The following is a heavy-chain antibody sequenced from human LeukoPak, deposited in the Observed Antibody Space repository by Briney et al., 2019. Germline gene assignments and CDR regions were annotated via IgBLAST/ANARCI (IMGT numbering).Heavy chain of an antibody. Sequence: GGSLRLSCAASGFTFSSYWMMWLRQAPGKGLEWVANIRQDGREKNYVDSVKGRITISRDNAKISLYLQMNSLRAEDTAVYYCATDRKVGTWDPRFDYWGQGTLVTVSS. J-gene: IGHJ4*02. CDR3: ATDRKVGTWDPRFDY. D-gene: IGHD4-23*01. CDR2: IRQDGREK. V-gene: IGHV3-7*01. CDR1: GFTFSSYW.